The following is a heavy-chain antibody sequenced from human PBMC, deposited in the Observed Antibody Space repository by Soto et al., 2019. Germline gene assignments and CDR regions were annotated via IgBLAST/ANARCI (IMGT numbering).Heavy chain of an antibody. CDR3: ARDRRYCSGGSCYGFDP. Sequence: ASVKVSCKASGGTFSSYAISWVRQAPGQGLEWMGGIIPIFGTANYAQKFQGRVTITADESTSTAYMELSSLRSEDTAVYYCARDRRYCSGGSCYGFDPWGQGTLVTVSS. V-gene: IGHV1-69*13. CDR2: IIPIFGTA. D-gene: IGHD2-15*01. J-gene: IGHJ5*02. CDR1: GGTFSSYA.